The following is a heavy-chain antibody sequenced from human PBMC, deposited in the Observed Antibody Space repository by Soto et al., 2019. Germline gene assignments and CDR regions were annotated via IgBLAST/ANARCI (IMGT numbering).Heavy chain of an antibody. D-gene: IGHD3-16*01. J-gene: IGHJ4*02. CDR3: ARERWGFDS. Sequence: QVQLQESGPELVKPSQTLSLTCSVSGGSITTNGHYWTWIRQHPGQGLEWIAYIYYNGNSYLNPSLRSRLSSSVDTSKNQFSLELRSVAAADTAVYYCARERWGFDSWGQGTLVTVSS. CDR2: IYYNGNS. V-gene: IGHV4-31*03. CDR1: GGSITTNGHY.